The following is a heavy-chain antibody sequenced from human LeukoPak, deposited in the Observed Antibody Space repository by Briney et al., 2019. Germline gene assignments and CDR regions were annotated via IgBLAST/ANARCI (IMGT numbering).Heavy chain of an antibody. Sequence: SETLSLTCTVSGSSISSYYWSWIRQPPGKGLEWIGYIYYSGSTNYNPSLKSRVTISVDTSKNQFSLKLSSVTAADTAVYYCAREYCSSTSCPTIGAFDIWGQGTMVTVSS. CDR1: GSSISSYY. CDR3: AREYCSSTSCPTIGAFDI. V-gene: IGHV4-59*01. D-gene: IGHD2-2*01. J-gene: IGHJ3*02. CDR2: IYYSGST.